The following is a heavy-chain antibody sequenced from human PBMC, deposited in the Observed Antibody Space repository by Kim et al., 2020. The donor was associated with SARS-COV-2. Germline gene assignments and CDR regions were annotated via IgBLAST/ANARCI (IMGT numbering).Heavy chain of an antibody. D-gene: IGHD6-6*01. V-gene: IGHV7-4-1*02. CDR3: ARDLDASIAPRPSAPVGNYYYYGLDV. CDR2: INTNTGNP. J-gene: IGHJ6*02. CDR1: GYTFTSYA. Sequence: ASVKVSCKASGYTFTSYAMNWVRQAPGQGLEWMGWINTNTGNPTYAQGFTGRFVFSLDTSVSTAYLQISSLKAEDTAVYYCARDLDASIAPRPSAPVGNYYYYGLDVWGQGTTVTVSS.